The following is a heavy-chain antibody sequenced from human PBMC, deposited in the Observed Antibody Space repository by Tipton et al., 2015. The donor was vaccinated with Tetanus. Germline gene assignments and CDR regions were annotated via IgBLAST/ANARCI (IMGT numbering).Heavy chain of an antibody. CDR1: GGSFSGYY. V-gene: IGHV4-34*09. CDR3: ARYMITFGGARNWFDP. Sequence: TLSLTCAVYGGSFSGYYWSWIRQPPGKGLEWIGYIYYSGSTYYNPSLKSRVTISVDTSKNQFSLKLSSVTAADTAVYYCARYMITFGGARNWFDPWGQGTLVTVSS. D-gene: IGHD3-16*01. J-gene: IGHJ5*02. CDR2: IYYSGST.